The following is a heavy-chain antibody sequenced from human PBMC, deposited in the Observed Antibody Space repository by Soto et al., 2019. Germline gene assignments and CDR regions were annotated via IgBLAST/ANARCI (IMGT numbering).Heavy chain of an antibody. D-gene: IGHD3-10*01. V-gene: IGHV4-34*01. CDR1: GGSFSGYY. Sequence: QVQLQQWGAGLLKPSETLSLTCAVYGGSFSGYYWSWIRQPPGKGLEWIGEITHSGSTNYNPSLKSRVTISVDTSKNKFSLKLSSVPAADTDLYYCARVLGNYYGSGSDCRNRGWFDPWVQGPLVVVSS. CDR2: ITHSGST. CDR3: ARVLGNYYGSGSDCRNRGWFDP. J-gene: IGHJ5*02.